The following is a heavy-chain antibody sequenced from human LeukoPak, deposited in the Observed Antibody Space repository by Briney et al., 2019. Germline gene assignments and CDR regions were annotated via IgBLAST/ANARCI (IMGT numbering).Heavy chain of an antibody. CDR1: GYTFTSYN. J-gene: IGHJ4*02. CDR2: IYPSGGGT. V-gene: IGHV1-46*01. CDR3: ARDREGSWSTDY. Sequence: ASVKVSCKASGYTFTSYNMHWVRQAPGQGLEWMGIIYPSGGGTSCAQQFQRRVTMTRDTSTSTVFMELSSLRSEDTAVYYCARDREGSWSTDYWGQGTLVTVSS. D-gene: IGHD6-13*01.